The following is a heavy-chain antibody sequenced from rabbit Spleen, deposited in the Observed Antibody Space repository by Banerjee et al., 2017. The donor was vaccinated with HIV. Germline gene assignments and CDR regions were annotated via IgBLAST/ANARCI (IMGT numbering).Heavy chain of an antibody. CDR3: ARRAAGFSAGIDYNF. CDR2: IYTSGGGT. J-gene: IGHJ4*02. Sequence: EESGGDLVKPGASLTLTCTASGFSFSGNYYMSWVRQAPGKGLEWIASIYTSGGGTYYASWAKGRFTISKTSSTTVTLQMTSLTAADTATYSCARRAAGFSAGIDYNFWGPGTLVTVS. CDR1: GFSFSGNYY. V-gene: IGHV1S40*01. D-gene: IGHD7-1*01.